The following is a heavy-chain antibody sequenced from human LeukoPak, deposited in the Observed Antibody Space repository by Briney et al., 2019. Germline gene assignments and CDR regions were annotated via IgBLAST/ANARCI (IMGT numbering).Heavy chain of an antibody. D-gene: IGHD4-17*01. Sequence: SGTLSLTCAVSGGSISGTNCWSWVRQPPGKGLEWIGEIYHSGSTNYDPSLKSRVTISVDKSKNQFSLKLTSVTAADTAVYYCARNYGDNNFDYWGQGTLVTVSS. CDR2: IYHSGST. CDR3: ARNYGDNNFDY. J-gene: IGHJ4*02. CDR1: GGSISGTNC. V-gene: IGHV4-4*02.